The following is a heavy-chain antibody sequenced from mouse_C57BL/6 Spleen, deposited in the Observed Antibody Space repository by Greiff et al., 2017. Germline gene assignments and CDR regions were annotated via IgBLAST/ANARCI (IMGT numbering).Heavy chain of an antibody. CDR1: GFTFSSYA. CDR3: ARGGNYGSSWFAY. Sequence: EVKLMESGGGLVKPGGSLKLSCAASGFTFSSYAMSWVRQTPEKRLEWVATISDGGSYTYYPDNVKGRFTISRDNAKNNLYLQMSHLKSEDTAMYYCARGGNYGSSWFAYWGQGTLVTVSA. J-gene: IGHJ3*01. CDR2: ISDGGSYT. D-gene: IGHD1-1*01. V-gene: IGHV5-4*03.